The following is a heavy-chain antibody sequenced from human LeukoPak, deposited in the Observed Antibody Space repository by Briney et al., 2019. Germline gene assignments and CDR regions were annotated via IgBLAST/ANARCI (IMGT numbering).Heavy chain of an antibody. CDR1: GYTFTSYG. Sequence: ASVKVSCKASGYTFTSYGISWVRQAPGQGLEWMGWISVHIGNPDYAQTLRGRVTLTTDTSTSTPYMELRSLRSDDAAVYYCARITYDFWSGYYMPDDPWGQGTLVTVSS. CDR2: ISVHIGNP. CDR3: ARITYDFWSGYYMPDDP. V-gene: IGHV1-18*01. D-gene: IGHD3-3*01. J-gene: IGHJ5*02.